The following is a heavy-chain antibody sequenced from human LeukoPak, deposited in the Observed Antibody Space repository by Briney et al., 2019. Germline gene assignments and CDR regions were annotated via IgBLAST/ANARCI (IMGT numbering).Heavy chain of an antibody. CDR1: GYTFTSYG. CDR2: ISAYNGNT. V-gene: IGHV1-18*01. CDR3: ARVWVRDCSSTSCYLAYYYYYYGMDV. D-gene: IGHD2-2*01. J-gene: IGHJ6*02. Sequence: ASVKVSCKASGYTFTSYGISWVRQAPGQGLEWMGWISAYNGNTNYAQKLQGRVTMTTDTSTSTAYMELRSLRSDDTAVYYCARVWVRDCSSTSCYLAYYYYYYGMDVWGQGTTVTVSS.